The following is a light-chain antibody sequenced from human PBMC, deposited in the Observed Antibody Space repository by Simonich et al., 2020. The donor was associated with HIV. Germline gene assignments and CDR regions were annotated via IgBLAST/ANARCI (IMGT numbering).Light chain of an antibody. J-gene: IGLJ2*01. CDR3: CSYVDSNTLV. V-gene: IGLV2-23*01. CDR2: EGT. Sequence: QSALTQPASVSGSPGQSITISCTGTTSDVGNYNLVSWYQQHPGKAPKLMIYEGTNRPSWVSNRFSCSKSGNTSSLTISGLQAEDEADYYCCSYVDSNTLVFGGGTKLTVL. CDR1: TSDVGNYNL.